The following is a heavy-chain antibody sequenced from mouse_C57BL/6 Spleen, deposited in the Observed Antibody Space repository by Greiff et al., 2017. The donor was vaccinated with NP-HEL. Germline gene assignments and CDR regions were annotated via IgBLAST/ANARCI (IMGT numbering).Heavy chain of an antibody. CDR3: AREGYDYDVDD. J-gene: IGHJ2*01. Sequence: VQLQQPGAELVKPGASVKMSCKASGYTFTSYWITWVKQRPGQGLEWIGDIYPGSGSTNYNEKFKSKATLTVDTSSSTAYMLLSSLTSEDSAVYYCAREGYDYDVDDWGQGTTLTVSS. CDR2: IYPGSGST. CDR1: GYTFTSYW. D-gene: IGHD2-4*01. V-gene: IGHV1-55*01.